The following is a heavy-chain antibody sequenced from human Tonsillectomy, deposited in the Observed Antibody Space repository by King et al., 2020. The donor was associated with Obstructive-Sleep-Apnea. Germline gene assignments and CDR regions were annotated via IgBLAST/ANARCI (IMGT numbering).Heavy chain of an antibody. CDR1: GFSLNTSAVG. D-gene: IGHD2-15*01. J-gene: IGHJ4*02. CDR2: IYWDDDK. CDR3: ANSDRILFDY. V-gene: IGHV2-5*02. Sequence: TLKESGPTLVKPTQTLTLTCTFSGFSLNTSAVGVGWIRQPPGKALEWLALIYWDDDKRYSPSLKSRLSITKDTSKSQVVLTMTNMDPLDTATYYCANSDRILFDYWGQGALVIVSS.